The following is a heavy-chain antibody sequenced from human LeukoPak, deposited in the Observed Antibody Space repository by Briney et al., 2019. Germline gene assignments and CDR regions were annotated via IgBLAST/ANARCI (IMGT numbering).Heavy chain of an antibody. D-gene: IGHD6-13*01. V-gene: IGHV3-11*03. CDR3: AAGAAADF. CDR1: GFTFSTYA. J-gene: IGHJ4*02. CDR2: ISSSSSYT. Sequence: PGGSLRLSCAASGFTFSTYAMNWIRQAPGKGLEWISYISSSSSYTDYADSVKGRFTISRDNAKSALYLQLNSLRLEDTAVYYCAAGAAADFWGQGTLVTVSS.